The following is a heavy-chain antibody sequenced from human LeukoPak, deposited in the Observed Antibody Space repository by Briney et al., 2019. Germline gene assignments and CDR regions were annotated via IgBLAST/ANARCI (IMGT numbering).Heavy chain of an antibody. Sequence: SETLSLTCTVSGGSISSSDYYWGWIRQSPGKGLEWIGSVYYSGRTYYNPSLKSRVTISVDTSKNQFSLKLSSVTAADTAVYYCARRESITMVRGVSKNWFDPWGQGTLVTVSS. CDR2: VYYSGRT. D-gene: IGHD3-10*01. V-gene: IGHV4-39*07. J-gene: IGHJ5*02. CDR1: GGSISSSDYY. CDR3: ARRESITMVRGVSKNWFDP.